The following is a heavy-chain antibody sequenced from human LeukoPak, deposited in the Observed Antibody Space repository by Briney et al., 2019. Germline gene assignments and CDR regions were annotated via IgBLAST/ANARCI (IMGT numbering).Heavy chain of an antibody. CDR1: GFTFSSYS. D-gene: IGHD3-22*01. J-gene: IGHJ6*02. CDR2: ISTSSSTI. CDR3: ASSDDSSDSCPVRHYYGMDV. V-gene: IGHV3-48*02. Sequence: GGSLRLSCVVTGFTFSSYSMNWVRQAPGKGLEWISYISTSSSTIYHADSVKGRFTISRDNAEKSPYLQMSRTTEEKTADYYCASSDDSSDSCPVRHYYGMDVWGQGTTVIVS.